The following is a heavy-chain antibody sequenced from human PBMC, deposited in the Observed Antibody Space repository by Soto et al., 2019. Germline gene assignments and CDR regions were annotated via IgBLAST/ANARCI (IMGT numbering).Heavy chain of an antibody. CDR3: ARVSGLSAAAGTSNYYDGMDV. Sequence: GEALKLSFKGSGYGFTSYWIGWVRQMPGKGLGWMGIIYPGDSNIRYSPSFQGQVTISADKSISTAYLQWSSLKASDTAMYYCARVSGLSAAAGTSNYYDGMDVWGQGTTVTVSS. CDR1: GYGFTSYW. D-gene: IGHD6-13*01. J-gene: IGHJ6*02. V-gene: IGHV5-51*01. CDR2: IYPGDSNI.